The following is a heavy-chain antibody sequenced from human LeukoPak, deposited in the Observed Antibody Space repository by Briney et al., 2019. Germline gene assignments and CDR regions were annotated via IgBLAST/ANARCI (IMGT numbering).Heavy chain of an antibody. V-gene: IGHV4-59*08. CDR1: GGSISSYY. CDR3: ARRASETYSYYFDS. J-gene: IGHJ4*02. D-gene: IGHD1-26*01. CDR2: IYYSGST. Sequence: SETLSLTCTVSGGSISSYYWTWIRQSPGKGLEWIGYIYYSGSTNYNPSLKSRVTISVDTSKNQFSLKLTSVTAADTALYYCARRASETYSYYFDSWGQGTLVTVSS.